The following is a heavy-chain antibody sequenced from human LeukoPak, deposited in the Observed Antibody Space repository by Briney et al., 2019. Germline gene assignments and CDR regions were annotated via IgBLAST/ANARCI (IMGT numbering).Heavy chain of an antibody. V-gene: IGHV1-2*02. CDR2: INPNSGGT. Sequence: GASVKVSCRASGYTFTGYYMHWVRQAPGQGLEWMGWINPNSGGTNYAQKFQGRVTMTRDTSISTAYMELSRLRSDDTAVYYCARERTLTSCYDYWGQGTLVTVSS. CDR1: GYTFTGYY. J-gene: IGHJ4*02. CDR3: ARERTLTSCYDY. D-gene: IGHD2-15*01.